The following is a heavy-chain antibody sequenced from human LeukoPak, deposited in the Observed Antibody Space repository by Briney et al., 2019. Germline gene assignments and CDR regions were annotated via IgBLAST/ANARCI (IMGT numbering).Heavy chain of an antibody. CDR2: INPNSGGT. Sequence: GASVKVSCKASGYTFTGYYMHWVRQAPGQGLEWMGWINPNSGGTNYAQKFQGWVTMTRDTSISTAYMELSRLRSDDTAVYYCARDQVKVPYGSGSYHFDYWGQGTLVTVSS. J-gene: IGHJ4*02. CDR3: ARDQVKVPYGSGSYHFDY. V-gene: IGHV1-2*04. CDR1: GYTFTGYY. D-gene: IGHD3-10*01.